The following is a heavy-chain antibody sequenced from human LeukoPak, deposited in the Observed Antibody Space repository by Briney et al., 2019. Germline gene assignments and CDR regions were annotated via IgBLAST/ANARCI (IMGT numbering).Heavy chain of an antibody. D-gene: IGHD3-10*01. CDR1: GLSFNKDV. V-gene: IGHV3-23*01. J-gene: IGHJ4*02. CDR2: VSPGGVSP. Sequence: GGSLRLSCVVSGLSFNKDVMSWFRQAPGKGLEWVSSVSPGGVSPNHADSVKGRFTISRDNPKNTLYLQMNSLRADDTAVYYCAKDFATTGRYPHGSASTWGQGTLVTVSS. CDR3: AKDFATTGRYPHGSAST.